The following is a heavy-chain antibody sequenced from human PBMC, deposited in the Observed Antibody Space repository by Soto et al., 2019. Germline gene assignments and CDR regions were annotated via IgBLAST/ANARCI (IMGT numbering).Heavy chain of an antibody. CDR2: ISAYNGNT. D-gene: IGHD6-6*01. J-gene: IGHJ4*02. CDR1: GYTFTSYG. V-gene: IGHV1-18*01. CDR3: ARDSGPEYSSSSPPHYFDV. Sequence: GASVKVSCKASGYTFTSYGISWVRQAPGQGLEWMGWISAYNGNTNYAQKLQGRVTMTTDTSTSTAYMELRSLRSDDTAVYYCARDSGPEYSSSSPPHYFDVWGQGTLVTVSS.